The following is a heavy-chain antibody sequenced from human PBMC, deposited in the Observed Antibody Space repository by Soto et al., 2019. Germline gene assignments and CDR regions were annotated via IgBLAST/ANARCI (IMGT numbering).Heavy chain of an antibody. CDR3: ARDPGDLVVVPAASDY. CDR2: ISPYNGNT. Sequence: GXSVEVSFKASCYTFTNYDINWVRQAPGHGLEWMGWISPYNGNTKSAQRFQGRVTMTTGPSTSTAYMELRSLRSDDTAIYYCARDPGDLVVVPAASDYWGQGSLVTVSS. D-gene: IGHD2-2*01. CDR1: CYTFTNYD. V-gene: IGHV1-18*01. J-gene: IGHJ4*02.